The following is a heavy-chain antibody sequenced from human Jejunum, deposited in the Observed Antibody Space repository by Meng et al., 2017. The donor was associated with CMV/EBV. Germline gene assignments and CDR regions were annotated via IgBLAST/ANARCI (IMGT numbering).Heavy chain of an antibody. D-gene: IGHD2-2*01. J-gene: IGHJ4*02. CDR2: INHSGRA. CDR1: GVSFSGYY. V-gene: IGHV4-34*01. Sequence: YGVSFSGYYWSWIRQSPGQGLEWIGQINHSGRASYNPSLRRRVTISEDTSKNQFSLRLTSVTAADTATYYCARYYCASSNCYPFDSWGQGELVTVSS. CDR3: ARYYCASSNCYPFDS.